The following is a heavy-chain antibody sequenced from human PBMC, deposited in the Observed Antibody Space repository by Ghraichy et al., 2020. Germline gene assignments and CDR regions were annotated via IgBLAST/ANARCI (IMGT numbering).Heavy chain of an antibody. Sequence: SVKVSCKASGGTFSSYAISWVRQAPGQGLEWMGGIIPIFGTANYAQKFQGRVTITADKSTSTAYMELSSLRSEDTAVYYCARDRRAPYQLLQNWNNAYFDYWGQGTLVTVSS. V-gene: IGHV1-69*06. D-gene: IGHD1/OR15-1a*01. CDR2: IIPIFGTA. CDR3: ARDRRAPYQLLQNWNNAYFDY. CDR1: GGTFSSYA. J-gene: IGHJ4*02.